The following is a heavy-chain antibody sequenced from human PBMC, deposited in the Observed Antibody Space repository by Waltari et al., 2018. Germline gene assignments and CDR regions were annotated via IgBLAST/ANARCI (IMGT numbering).Heavy chain of an antibody. CDR2: IIPIFGTA. J-gene: IGHJ4*02. Sequence: QVQLVQSGAEVKKPGSSVKVSCKASGGTFSSYAISWVRQAPGQGLEWMGRIIPIFGTANYARKFQGRGTMTADKSTSTAYMELSSLRSEDTAVYYCARDLIYDFGSGYFDYWGQGTLVTVSS. CDR1: GGTFSSYA. V-gene: IGHV1-69*13. D-gene: IGHD3-3*01. CDR3: ARDLIYDFGSGYFDY.